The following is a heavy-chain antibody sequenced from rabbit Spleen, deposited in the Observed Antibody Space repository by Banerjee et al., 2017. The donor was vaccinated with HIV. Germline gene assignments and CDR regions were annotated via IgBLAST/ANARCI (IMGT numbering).Heavy chain of an antibody. V-gene: IGHV1S40*01. CDR3: ARDTGSSFSSYGMDL. CDR1: GFDLSSYYY. D-gene: IGHD8-1*01. Sequence: QSLEESGGGLVKPEGSLTLTCKASGFDLSSYYYMCWVRQAPGKGLEWIGCIDTGSSGFTYYASWAKGRITISKTSSTTVTLQMTSLTAADTATYFCARDTGSSFSSYGMDLWGPGTLVTVS. CDR2: IDTGSSGFT. J-gene: IGHJ6*01.